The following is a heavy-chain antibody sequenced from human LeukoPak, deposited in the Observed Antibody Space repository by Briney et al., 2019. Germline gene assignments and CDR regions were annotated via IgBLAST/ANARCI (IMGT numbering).Heavy chain of an antibody. CDR2: IYYSGST. D-gene: IGHD3-22*01. CDR3: ARGDGAYYYDSSGYYPSLYFDY. J-gene: IGHJ4*02. Sequence: PSETLSLTCTVSGYSISNGYYWGWIRQPPGKGLEWIGYIYYSGSTNYNPSLKSRVTISVDTSKNQFSLKLSSVTAADTAVYYCARGDGAYYYDSSGYYPSLYFDYWGQGTLVTVSS. CDR1: GYSISNGYY. V-gene: IGHV4-59*01.